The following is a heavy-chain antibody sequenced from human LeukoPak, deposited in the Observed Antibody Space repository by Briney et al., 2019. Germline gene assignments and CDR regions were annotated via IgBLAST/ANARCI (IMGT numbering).Heavy chain of an antibody. V-gene: IGHV4-4*07. CDR3: AREISSGPNRTFDY. CDR2: MYTSGSS. Sequence: PSGTLSLTCAVSGGSISSYYWSWIRQPAGKGLEWIGRMYTSGSSNYNPSLKSRVTMSVVTSKNQFSLQLSSVTAADTAVYYCAREISSGPNRTFDYWGQGTLVTVSS. CDR1: GGSISSYY. D-gene: IGHD1-14*01. J-gene: IGHJ4*02.